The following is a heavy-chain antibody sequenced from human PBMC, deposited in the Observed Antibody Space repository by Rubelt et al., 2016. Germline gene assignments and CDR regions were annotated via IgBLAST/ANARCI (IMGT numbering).Heavy chain of an antibody. CDR2: ISAYNGNT. CDR1: GYTFTYHG. D-gene: IGHD2-15*01. Sequence: QVQLAQSGAEVKKPGAAVKVSCKTSGYTFTYHGISWVRQAPGQGLEWMGWISAYNGNTKYAQKLQDRVTMTTDASTSTAYMELRSLRSDDTAVYYCARDRGYCRGGTCYVPFGPSDSWGQGTLVTVSS. J-gene: IGHJ4*02. V-gene: IGHV1-18*01. CDR3: ARDRGYCRGGTCYVPFGPSDS.